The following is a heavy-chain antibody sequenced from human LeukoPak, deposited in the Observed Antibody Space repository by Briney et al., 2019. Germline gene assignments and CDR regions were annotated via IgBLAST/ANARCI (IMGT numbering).Heavy chain of an antibody. V-gene: IGHV3-43*01. CDR3: AKDNSRDGSLDY. Sequence: PGGSLRLSCAASGFTFDDYTMHWVRQAPGKGLEWVSLISWDGGSTYYADSVKGRFTISRDNSKNSLYLQMNSLRTEDTALYYCAKDNSRDGSLDYWGQGTLVTVSS. CDR2: ISWDGGST. J-gene: IGHJ4*02. CDR1: GFTFDDYT. D-gene: IGHD5-24*01.